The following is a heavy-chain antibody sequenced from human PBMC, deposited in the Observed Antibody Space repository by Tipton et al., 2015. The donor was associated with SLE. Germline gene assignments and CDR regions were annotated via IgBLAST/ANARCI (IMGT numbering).Heavy chain of an antibody. CDR1: GGTFSSYA. D-gene: IGHD4-11*01. Sequence: QVQLVQSGAEVKKPGSSVKVSCKASGGTFSSYAISWVRQAPGQGLEWMGIINPSGGSTSYAQKFQGRVTMTRDTSTSAVYMELSSLRSEDTAVYYCARVGDFGNYPYYFDYWGQGTLVTVSS. CDR3: ARVGDFGNYPYYFDY. V-gene: IGHV1-46*03. CDR2: INPSGGST. J-gene: IGHJ4*02.